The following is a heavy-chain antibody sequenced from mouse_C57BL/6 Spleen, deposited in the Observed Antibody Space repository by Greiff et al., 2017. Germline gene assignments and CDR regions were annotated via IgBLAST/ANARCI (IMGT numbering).Heavy chain of an antibody. D-gene: IGHD2-4*01. CDR1: GYTFTGYW. CDR2: LLPGSGST. J-gene: IGHJ4*01. CDR3: ARWGLRRYAMDY. Sequence: QVQLQQSGAELMKPGASVKLSCKATGYTFTGYWIEWVKQRPGHGLEWIGELLPGSGSTTYNEKFKGKATFTADTSSNTAYMQRSSLATEDSAIYYCARWGLRRYAMDYWGQGPSVTVSS. V-gene: IGHV1-9*01.